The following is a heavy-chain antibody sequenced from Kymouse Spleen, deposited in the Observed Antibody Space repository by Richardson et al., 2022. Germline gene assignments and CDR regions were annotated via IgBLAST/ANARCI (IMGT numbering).Heavy chain of an antibody. CDR3: ARGRYYGSGSYYKGYFDY. J-gene: IGHJ4*02. Sequence: QVQLQQWGAGLLKPSETLSLTCAVYGGSFSGYYWSWIRQPPGKGLEWIGEINHSGSTNYNPSLKSRVTISVDTSKNQFSLKLSSVTAADTAVYYCARGRYYGSGSYYKGYFDYWGQGTLVTVSS. CDR1: GGSFSGYY. CDR2: INHSGST. D-gene: IGHD3-10*01. V-gene: IGHV4-34*01.